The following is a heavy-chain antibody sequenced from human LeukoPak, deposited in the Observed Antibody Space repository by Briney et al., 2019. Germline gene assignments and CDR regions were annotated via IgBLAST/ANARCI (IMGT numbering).Heavy chain of an antibody. V-gene: IGHV4-34*01. D-gene: IGHD3-3*01. CDR3: ARRTYDFWSGYLPPAYYYYYMDV. CDR2: INHSGNT. J-gene: IGHJ6*03. Sequence: PSETLSLTCAVYGGSLSGYYWSWIRQPPGKGLEWIGEINHSGNTNYNPSLKSRVTISVDTSKNQFSLKLSSVTAADTAVYYCARRTYDFWSGYLPPAYYYYYMDVWGKGTTVTVSS. CDR1: GGSLSGYY.